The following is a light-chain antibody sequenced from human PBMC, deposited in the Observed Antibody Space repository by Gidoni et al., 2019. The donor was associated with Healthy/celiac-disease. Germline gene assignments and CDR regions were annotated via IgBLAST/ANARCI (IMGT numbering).Light chain of an antibody. V-gene: IGKV3-11*01. CDR2: DAS. Sequence: EIVLTQSPATLSLSPGERATLSCRASQSVSSYLAWCQQKPGQAPRPLIYDASNRATGIPARFSGSGSGTDFTLTISSLEPEDFAVYYCQQRSNWPRNTFGQGTKLEIK. CDR3: QQRSNWPRNT. CDR1: QSVSSY. J-gene: IGKJ2*01.